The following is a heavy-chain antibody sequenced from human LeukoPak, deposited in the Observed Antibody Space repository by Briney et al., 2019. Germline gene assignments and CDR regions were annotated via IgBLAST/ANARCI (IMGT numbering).Heavy chain of an antibody. CDR1: GFTFSSYA. J-gene: IGHJ5*02. V-gene: IGHV3-23*01. Sequence: GGSLRLSCAASGFTFSSYAMSWVRQAPGKGLEWVSGISGSGNSTYYADSVKGRFTISRDNAKNSLYLQMNSLRAEDTAVYYCARGPPLFDPWGQGTLVTVSS. CDR3: ARGPPLFDP. CDR2: ISGSGNST.